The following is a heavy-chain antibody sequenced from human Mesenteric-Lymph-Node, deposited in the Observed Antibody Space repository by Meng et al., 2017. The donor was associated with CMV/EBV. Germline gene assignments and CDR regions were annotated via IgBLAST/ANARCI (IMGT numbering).Heavy chain of an antibody. CDR3: ARATVLVALLAF. D-gene: IGHD2-8*02. Sequence: GGSLRLSCAASGFTFSTYDMNWVRQAPGKGLEWVSYISGGGTTTYYADSAKGRFTISRDDSKNTLYLQMSSLRAEDTAVYYCARATVLVALLAFRGQGTLVTVSS. CDR2: ISGGGTTT. CDR1: GFTFSTYD. J-gene: IGHJ4*02. V-gene: IGHV3-48*03.